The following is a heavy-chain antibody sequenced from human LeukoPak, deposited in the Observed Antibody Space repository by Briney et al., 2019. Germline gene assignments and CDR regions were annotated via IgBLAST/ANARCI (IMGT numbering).Heavy chain of an antibody. J-gene: IGHJ4*02. CDR3: ARRPNRWLQLTVFNY. Sequence: SETLSLTCAVYGGSFSGYYWSWMRQPPGKGLEWIGEINHSGSTNYNPSLKSRVTISVDTSKNQFSLKLSSVTAADTAVYYCARRPNRWLQLTVFNYWGQGTLVTVSS. CDR1: GGSFSGYY. D-gene: IGHD5-24*01. V-gene: IGHV4-34*01. CDR2: INHSGST.